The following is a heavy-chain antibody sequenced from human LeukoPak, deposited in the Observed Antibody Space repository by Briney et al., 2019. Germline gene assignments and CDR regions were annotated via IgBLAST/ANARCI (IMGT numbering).Heavy chain of an antibody. CDR3: ARRYFDS. CDR1: GFTFSSYW. Sequence: GGSLRLSCVASGFTFSSYWMSWVRQAPGKGLEWVANIKQDGSAKYYVDSVKGRFTISRDNAKNSLYLQMNSLRAEDTAVYYCARRYFDSWGQGTLVTVSS. V-gene: IGHV3-7*03. CDR2: IKQDGSAK. J-gene: IGHJ4*02.